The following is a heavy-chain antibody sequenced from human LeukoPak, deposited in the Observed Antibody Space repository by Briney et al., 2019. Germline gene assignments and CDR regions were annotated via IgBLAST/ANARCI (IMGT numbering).Heavy chain of an antibody. Sequence: PSETLSLTCTVSGASISHYYWSWIRQTPEKGLEWMGHVHTSGGSTYYPPLKTRLTISIDTSRSQVSLKLTSVTAADTAVYFCARLGSYHDFWGQGALVTVSS. V-gene: IGHV4-4*09. CDR1: GASISHYY. J-gene: IGHJ4*02. D-gene: IGHD1-26*01. CDR2: VHTSGGS. CDR3: ARLGSYHDF.